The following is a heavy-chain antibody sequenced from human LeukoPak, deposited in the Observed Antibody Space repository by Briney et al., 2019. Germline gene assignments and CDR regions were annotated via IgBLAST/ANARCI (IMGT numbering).Heavy chain of an antibody. CDR1: GFTFSIYA. CDR2: ISHDGSTT. D-gene: IGHD3-10*01. J-gene: IGHJ4*02. V-gene: IGHV3-30*04. CDR3: ARGAFGELLRSYFDY. Sequence: GGSLRLSCAASGFTFSIYAIHWVRQAPGKGLEWVAVISHDGSTTYYADSVKGRFTISRDNSKNTLYLQMDTLGAEDTAVYYCARGAFGELLRSYFDYWGQGTLVTVSS.